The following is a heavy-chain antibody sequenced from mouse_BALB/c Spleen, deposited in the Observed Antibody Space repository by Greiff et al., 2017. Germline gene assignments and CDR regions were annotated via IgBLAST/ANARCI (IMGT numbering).Heavy chain of an antibody. V-gene: IGHV10-1*02. J-gene: IGHJ4*01. Sequence: EVQRVESGGGLVQPKGSLKLSCAASGFTFNTYAMNWVRQAPGKGLEWVARIRSKSNNYATYYADSVKDRFTISRDDSQSMLYLQMNNLKTEDTAMYYCLYDGSTGYAMDYWGQGTSVTVSS. D-gene: IGHD2-3*01. CDR1: GFTFNTYA. CDR3: LYDGSTGYAMDY. CDR2: IRSKSNNYAT.